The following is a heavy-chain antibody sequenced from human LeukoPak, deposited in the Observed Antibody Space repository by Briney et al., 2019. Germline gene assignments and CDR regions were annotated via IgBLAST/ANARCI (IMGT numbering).Heavy chain of an antibody. D-gene: IGHD3-10*01. CDR3: AKAPRGGLWFGELFDY. CDR1: GFTFSSYG. V-gene: IGHV3-30*18. Sequence: GRSLRLSCAASGFTFSSYGMHWVRQAPGKGLEWVAVISYDGSNKYYADSVKGRFTISRDNSKNTLYPQMNSLRAEDTAVYYCAKAPRGGLWFGELFDYWGQGTLVTVSS. J-gene: IGHJ4*02. CDR2: ISYDGSNK.